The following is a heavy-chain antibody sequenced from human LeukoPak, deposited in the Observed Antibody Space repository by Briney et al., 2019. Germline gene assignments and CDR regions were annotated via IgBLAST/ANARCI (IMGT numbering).Heavy chain of an antibody. CDR3: ARDAHDYGDYGWFDP. CDR2: ICYSGST. Sequence: PSETLSLTCTVSGGSISSGDYYWSWIRQPPGKGLEWIGYICYSGSTYYNPSLKSRVTISVDTSKNQFSLKLSSVTAADTAVYYCARDAHDYGDYGWFDPWGQGTLVTVSS. V-gene: IGHV4-30-4*01. CDR1: GGSISSGDYY. D-gene: IGHD4-17*01. J-gene: IGHJ5*02.